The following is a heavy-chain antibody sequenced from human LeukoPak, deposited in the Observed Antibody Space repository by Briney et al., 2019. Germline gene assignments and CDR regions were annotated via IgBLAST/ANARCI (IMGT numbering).Heavy chain of an antibody. Sequence: SVKVSCKASGGTFSSYAISWVRQAPGQGLEWMGGIIPIFGTANYTQKFQGRVTITADESTSTAYMELSSLRSEDTAVYYCARDSRGVFSYDIVVVPAAVYYGMDVWGQGTTVTVSS. CDR3: ARDSRGVFSYDIVVVPAAVYYGMDV. V-gene: IGHV1-69*13. D-gene: IGHD2-2*01. CDR2: IIPIFGTA. J-gene: IGHJ6*02. CDR1: GGTFSSYA.